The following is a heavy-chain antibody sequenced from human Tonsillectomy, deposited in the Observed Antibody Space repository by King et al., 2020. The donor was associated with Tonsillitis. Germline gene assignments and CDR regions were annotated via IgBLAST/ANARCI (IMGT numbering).Heavy chain of an antibody. CDR3: ERGPGASSSSYYYYGMDV. CDR2: IKQDGSEK. Sequence: VQLVESGGGLVQPGGSLRLSCAASGFTFSSYWMSWVRQAPGKGLEWVANIKQDGSEKYYVDSVKGRFTISRDNAKNSLYLQMNSLRAEDTAVYYCERGPGASSSSYYYYGMDVWGQGTTVTVSS. CDR1: GFTFSSYW. V-gene: IGHV3-7*01. J-gene: IGHJ6*02. D-gene: IGHD6-6*01.